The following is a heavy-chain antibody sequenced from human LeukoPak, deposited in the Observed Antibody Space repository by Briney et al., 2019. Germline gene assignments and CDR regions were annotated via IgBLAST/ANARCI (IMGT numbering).Heavy chain of an antibody. J-gene: IGHJ4*02. CDR2: ISSSSSYI. CDR3: ARVWEGIGGYCSGGSCYSIDY. D-gene: IGHD2-15*01. V-gene: IGHV3-21*01. Sequence: GGSLRLSCAASGFTFSSYSMNWVRQAPGKGLEWVSSISSSSSYIYYADSVKGRFTISRDNAKNSLYLQMYSLRAEDTAVYYCARVWEGIGGYCSGGSCYSIDYWGQGTLVTVSS. CDR1: GFTFSSYS.